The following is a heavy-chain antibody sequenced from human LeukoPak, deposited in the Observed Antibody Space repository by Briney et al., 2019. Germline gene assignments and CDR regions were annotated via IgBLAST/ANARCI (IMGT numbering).Heavy chain of an antibody. D-gene: IGHD4-23*01. J-gene: IGHJ4*02. Sequence: PSETLSLTCTVSGGSISSGGYYWSWIRQHPGKGLEWIGYIYYSGSTYYNPSLKSRVTISVDTSKNQFSLKLSSVTAADTAVYYCARVIRSVVHPRGMVDYWGQGTLVTVSS. CDR3: ARVIRSVVHPRGMVDY. V-gene: IGHV4-31*03. CDR2: IYYSGST. CDR1: GGSISSGGYY.